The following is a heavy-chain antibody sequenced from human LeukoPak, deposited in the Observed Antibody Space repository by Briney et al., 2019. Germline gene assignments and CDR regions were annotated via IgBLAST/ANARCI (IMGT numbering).Heavy chain of an antibody. V-gene: IGHV5-51*01. CDR2: IYPADSDT. J-gene: IGHJ4*02. D-gene: IGHD5-24*01. CDR1: GYTFAISW. CDR3: ARQDGRALYYFDY. Sequence: TPGESLKISCKGSGYTFAISWIGWVRQMPGKGLEWMGIIYPADSDTRYSPSFQGQVTISADKSTSTAYLQWSSLKASDTAMYYCARQDGRALYYFDYWGQGTLVTVSS.